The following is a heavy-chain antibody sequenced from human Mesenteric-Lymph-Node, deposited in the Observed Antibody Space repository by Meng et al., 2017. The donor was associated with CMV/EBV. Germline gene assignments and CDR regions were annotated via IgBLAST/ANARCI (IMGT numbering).Heavy chain of an antibody. CDR2: IYVSGST. J-gene: IGHJ4*02. D-gene: IGHD5-18*01. CDR1: GYSMSSGYY. CDR3: ATLDTAMVSIDY. V-gene: IGHV4-38-2*02. Sequence: SETLSLTCTVSGYSMSSGYYWGWIRQPPGKGLEWIGTIYVSGSTYYSPSLKSRATISVDTSKNQFSLKLSYVTAADTAVYYCATLDTAMVSIDYWGQGTLVTVSS.